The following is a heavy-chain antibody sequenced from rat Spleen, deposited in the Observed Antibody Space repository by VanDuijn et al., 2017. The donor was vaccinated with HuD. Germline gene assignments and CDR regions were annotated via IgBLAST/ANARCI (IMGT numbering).Heavy chain of an antibody. V-gene: IGHV2S12*01. Sequence: QVQLKESGPGLVQPSQTLSLTCTVSGFSLTSNGVSWVRQPPGKGLEWIAAISSGGSTYYNLALKSRLSISRDTSKSQVFLKMNNLQTEDTAMYFCARSDFSSPYYFDYWGQGVMVTVSS. CDR1: GFSLTSNG. CDR3: ARSDFSSPYYFDY. J-gene: IGHJ2*01. CDR2: ISSGGST. D-gene: IGHD1-2*01.